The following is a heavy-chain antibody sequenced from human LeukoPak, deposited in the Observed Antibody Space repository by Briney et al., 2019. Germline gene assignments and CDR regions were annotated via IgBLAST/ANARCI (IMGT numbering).Heavy chain of an antibody. V-gene: IGHV4-30-4*01. CDR3: ARGRLNTIFVY. Sequence: PSETLSLTCTVSGGSISSGDYYWSWIRQPPGKGLEWIGYIYYSGSTYYNPSLKSRVTISVDTSKNQFSLKLSSVTAADTAVYYCARGRLNTIFVYWGQGTPVTVSS. CDR2: IYYSGST. J-gene: IGHJ4*02. CDR1: GGSISSGDYY. D-gene: IGHD3-3*01.